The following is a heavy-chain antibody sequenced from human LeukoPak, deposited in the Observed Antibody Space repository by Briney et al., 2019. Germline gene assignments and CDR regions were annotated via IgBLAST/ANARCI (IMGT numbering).Heavy chain of an antibody. Sequence: PGGSLRLSCAASALTVSKNYMSWVRQAPGKGLESVSVIYSGGSTYYADSVRGRFTISRDNSKNTLYLQMNSLRVEDTAVYYCARVGGHWGQGTLVTVSS. J-gene: IGHJ4*02. D-gene: IGHD3-10*01. V-gene: IGHV3-53*01. CDR2: IYSGGST. CDR1: ALTVSKNY. CDR3: ARVGGH.